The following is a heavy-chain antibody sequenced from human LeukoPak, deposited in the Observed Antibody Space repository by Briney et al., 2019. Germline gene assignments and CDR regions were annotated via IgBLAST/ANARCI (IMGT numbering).Heavy chain of an antibody. D-gene: IGHD1-26*01. CDR2: IKEDGGEI. Sequence: GGSLRLSCAASGFTPSSYWMSSVRQAPGKGLEWVANIKEDGGEIHYVDSMKGLFTISRDNAKNSLYLQMNGLRGDDTAVYYCARRGYSHSWDYWGQGTLVIVSS. J-gene: IGHJ4*02. CDR3: ARRGYSHSWDY. V-gene: IGHV3-7*03. CDR1: GFTPSSYW.